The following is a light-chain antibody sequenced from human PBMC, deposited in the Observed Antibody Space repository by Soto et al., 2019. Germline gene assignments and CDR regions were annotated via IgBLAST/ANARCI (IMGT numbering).Light chain of an antibody. CDR2: EVS. V-gene: IGLV2-14*01. CDR1: SSDVGGYTY. J-gene: IGLJ2*01. CDR3: NSYTSSSTYVV. Sequence: QSALTQPASVSGSPGQSITISCTGTSSDVGGYTYVSWYQQHPGKAPKLMIYEVSNRPSGVSNRFSGSKSGNTASLTISGRQAEDEADYYCNSYTSSSTYVVFGGGTKLTVL.